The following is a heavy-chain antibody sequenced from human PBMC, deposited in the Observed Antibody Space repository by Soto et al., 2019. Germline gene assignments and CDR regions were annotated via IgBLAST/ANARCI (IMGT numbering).Heavy chain of an antibody. J-gene: IGHJ5*02. CDR2: IYYSDSA. CDR3: VRAHYDTFGYSLDP. D-gene: IGHD3-22*01. CDR1: GGSISSYY. V-gene: IGHV4-59*01. Sequence: SETLSLTCTVSGGSISSYYWGGIRQPPGKGLEWIGYIYYSDSANYNPSLKSRVIISDDTSKNQFSLRLSSVTAADTAVYYCVRAHYDTFGYSLDPWGQGTLVTVSS.